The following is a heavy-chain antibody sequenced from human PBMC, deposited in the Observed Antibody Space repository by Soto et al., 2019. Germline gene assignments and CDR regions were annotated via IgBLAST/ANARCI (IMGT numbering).Heavy chain of an antibody. D-gene: IGHD5-12*01. CDR1: GFTFSSYW. J-gene: IGHJ3*02. V-gene: IGHV3-7*01. CDR2: IKQDGSEK. Sequence: EVQLVESGGGLVQPGGSLRLSCAASGFTFSSYWMSWVRQAPGKGLEWVANIKQDGSEKYYVDSVKGRFTISRDNAKNSLYLQMNSLRAEDTAVYYCAREYRGYPSHDAFDIWGQGTMVTVSS. CDR3: AREYRGYPSHDAFDI.